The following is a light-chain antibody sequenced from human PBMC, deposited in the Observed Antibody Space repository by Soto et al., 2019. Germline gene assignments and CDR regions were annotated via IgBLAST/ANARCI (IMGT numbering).Light chain of an antibody. J-gene: IGKJ3*01. CDR3: QQYGTSPFT. CDR1: QSVAYTY. Sequence: EIVLTQSPATLSLSPGERATLSCRASQSVAYTYLAWFQQKPGQAPRLLIYGASNRDTGIPDRFSGSGSGTDFTLTISRLEPEDFAVYYCQQYGTSPFTFGPGTKVDI. CDR2: GAS. V-gene: IGKV3-20*01.